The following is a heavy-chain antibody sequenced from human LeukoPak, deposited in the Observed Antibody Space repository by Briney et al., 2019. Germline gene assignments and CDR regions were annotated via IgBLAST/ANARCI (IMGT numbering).Heavy chain of an antibody. CDR2: ISSSGSTI. CDR1: GFTFSSYE. V-gene: IGHV3-48*03. CDR3: ARDEGWFGELYY. Sequence: GGSLRLSCAASGFTFSSYEMNWVRQAPGKGLEWVSYISSSGSTIYYADSVKGRFTISRDNAKNSLYLQMNSLRAEDTAVYYCARDEGWFGELYYWGQGTPVTVSS. J-gene: IGHJ4*02. D-gene: IGHD3-10*01.